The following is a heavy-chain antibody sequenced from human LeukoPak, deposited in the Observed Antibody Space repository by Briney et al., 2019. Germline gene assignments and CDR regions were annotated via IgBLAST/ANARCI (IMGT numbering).Heavy chain of an antibody. CDR1: GFTFSSYG. Sequence: GGSLRLSCAASGFTFSSYGMHWVRQAPGKGQEWVAVISYDGSNKYYADSVKGRFTISRDNSKNTLYLQMNSLRAEDTAVYYCAKLAVAGNNAFDIWGQGTMVTVSS. CDR3: AKLAVAGNNAFDI. CDR2: ISYDGSNK. D-gene: IGHD6-19*01. V-gene: IGHV3-30*18. J-gene: IGHJ3*02.